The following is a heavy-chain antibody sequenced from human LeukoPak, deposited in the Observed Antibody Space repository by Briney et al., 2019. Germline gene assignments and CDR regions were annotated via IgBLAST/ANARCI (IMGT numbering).Heavy chain of an antibody. CDR3: AREGGTQLPLPTTWFDP. J-gene: IGHJ5*02. D-gene: IGHD2-2*01. V-gene: IGHV1-18*04. CDR2: ISAYNGNT. CDR1: GYTFTSYG. Sequence: ASVKVSCKASGYTFTSYGISWVRQAPGQGLEWMGWISAYNGNTSYAQKLQGRVTMTTDTSTSTAYMELRSLRSDDTAVYYCAREGGTQLPLPTTWFDPWGQGTLVTVSS.